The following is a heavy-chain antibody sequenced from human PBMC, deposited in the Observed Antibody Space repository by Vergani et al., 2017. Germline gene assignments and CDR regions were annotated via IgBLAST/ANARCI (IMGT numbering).Heavy chain of an antibody. J-gene: IGHJ3*02. D-gene: IGHD3-10*01. CDR2: INPNSGGT. CDR3: ARDLSLWFGELSYTGAFDI. Sequence: QVQLVQSGAEVKKPGASVKVSCKASGYTFTGYYMHWVRQAPGQGLEWMGWINPNSGGTNYAHKLQGRVTMTKDTSTSTAYMELRSLISDDTAAYYCARDLSLWFGELSYTGAFDIWGQGTMVTVSS. CDR1: GYTFTGYY. V-gene: IGHV1-2*07.